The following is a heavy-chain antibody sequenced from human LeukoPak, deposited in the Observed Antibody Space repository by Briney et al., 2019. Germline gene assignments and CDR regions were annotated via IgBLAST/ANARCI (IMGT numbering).Heavy chain of an antibody. CDR1: GFTFSSYG. V-gene: IGHV3-33*01. CDR3: ARGDGGY. D-gene: IGHD2-21*01. CDR2: IWYDGSNK. Sequence: PGRSLRLPCAASGFTFSSYGMHWVRQAPGKGLEWVAVIWYDGSNKYYAGSVKGRFTISRDNSKNTLYLQMNSLRAEDTAVYYCARGDGGYWGQGTLVTVSS. J-gene: IGHJ4*02.